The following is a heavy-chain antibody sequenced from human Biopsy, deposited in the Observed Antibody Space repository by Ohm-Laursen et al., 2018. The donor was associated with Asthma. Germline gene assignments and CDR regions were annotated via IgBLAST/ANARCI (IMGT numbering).Heavy chain of an antibody. D-gene: IGHD1-1*01. J-gene: IGHJ3*02. CDR1: GFSFSNFA. CDR3: VRDGTDDAFDI. CDR2: ISKDASTQ. Sequence: SLRLSCSASGFSFSNFAIHWVHQAPGKGLEWVGVISKDASTQDYADSVKGRFTMARDNSKNTLDLQMNSLREEDTAVYYCVRDGTDDAFDIWGQGTVVSVSS. V-gene: IGHV3-30*01.